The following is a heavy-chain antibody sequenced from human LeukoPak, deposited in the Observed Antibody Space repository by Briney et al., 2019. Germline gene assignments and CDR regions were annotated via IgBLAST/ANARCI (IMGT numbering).Heavy chain of an antibody. D-gene: IGHD2-2*01. CDR3: ARGLYCSSTSCCEGVGFDP. J-gene: IGHJ5*02. Sequence: ASVKVSCKASGYTFTSYDINWVRQATGQGLEWMGWMNPNSGNTGYAQKFQGRVTMTRNTSISTAYMELSSLRSEDTAVYYCARGLYCSSTSCCEGVGFDPWGQGTLVTVSS. V-gene: IGHV1-8*01. CDR2: MNPNSGNT. CDR1: GYTFTSYD.